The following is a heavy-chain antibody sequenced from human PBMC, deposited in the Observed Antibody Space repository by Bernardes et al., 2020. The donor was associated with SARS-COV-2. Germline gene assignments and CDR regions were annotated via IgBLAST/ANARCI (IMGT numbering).Heavy chain of an antibody. V-gene: IGHV4-61*03. D-gene: IGHD6-13*01. Sequence: SLKSRVTMSIDTSKNHFSLNLTSVTAADTAMYYCARGGASSRYFDLWGQGVLVTVSS. CDR3: ARGGASSRYFDL. J-gene: IGHJ4*02.